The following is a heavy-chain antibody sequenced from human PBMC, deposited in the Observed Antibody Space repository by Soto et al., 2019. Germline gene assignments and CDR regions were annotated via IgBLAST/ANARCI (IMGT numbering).Heavy chain of an antibody. CDR2: ISGSGGST. D-gene: IGHD3-22*01. CDR3: AKDTFYHDSSGFYVFDY. J-gene: IGHJ4*02. CDR1: GVTFNSYA. Sequence: GGSLRVSCAASGVTFNSYAMNWVRQAPGKGLEWVSAISGSGGSTYYADSVKGRLTISRDNSKNTLYLQMDSLRAEDTAIYYCAKDTFYHDSSGFYVFDYWGQGT. V-gene: IGHV3-23*01.